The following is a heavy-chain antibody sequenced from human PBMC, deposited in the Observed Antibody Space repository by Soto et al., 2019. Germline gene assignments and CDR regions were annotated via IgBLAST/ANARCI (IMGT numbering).Heavy chain of an antibody. CDR2: IIPILGIA. CDR3: AAYSSGWAFDY. J-gene: IGHJ4*02. V-gene: IGHV1-69*02. D-gene: IGHD6-19*01. CDR1: GGTFSSYT. Sequence: ASVKVSCKASGGTFSSYTISWVRQAPGQGLEWMGRIIPILGIANYAQKFQGRVTITADKSTSTAYMELSSLRSEDTAVYYCAAYSSGWAFDYWGQGTLVTVSS.